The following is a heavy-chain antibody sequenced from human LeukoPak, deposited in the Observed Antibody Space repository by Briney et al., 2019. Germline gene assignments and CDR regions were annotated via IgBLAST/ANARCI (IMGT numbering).Heavy chain of an antibody. CDR1: GFTFSSYE. V-gene: IGHV3-48*03. J-gene: IGHJ4*02. D-gene: IGHD3-10*01. Sequence: GGPLRFSGEPPGFTFSSYEMNWARRAQGKGLEGVPYISSSGSTIYYADSVKGRFTISRDNAKNSLYLQMNSLRAEDTAFYYCARENRGIITRPIDNWGQGTLVTVSS. CDR3: ARENRGIITRPIDN. CDR2: ISSSGSTI.